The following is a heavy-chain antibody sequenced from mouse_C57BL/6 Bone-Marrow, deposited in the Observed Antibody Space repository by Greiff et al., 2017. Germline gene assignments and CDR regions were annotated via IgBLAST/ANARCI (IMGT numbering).Heavy chain of an antibody. CDR2: IDPSDSYT. J-gene: IGHJ2*01. CDR3: ARGGGPDY. Sequence: QVQLQQPGAELVRPGTSVKLSCKASGYTFTSYWMHWVKQRPGQGLEWIGVIDPSDSYTNYNQKFKGKATLTVDTSSSPAYMQLSSLTSEDSAVYYCARGGGPDYWGQGTTLTVSS. V-gene: IGHV1-59*01. CDR1: GYTFTSYW.